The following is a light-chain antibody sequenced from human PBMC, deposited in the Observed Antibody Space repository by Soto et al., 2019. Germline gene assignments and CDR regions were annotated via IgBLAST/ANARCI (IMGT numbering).Light chain of an antibody. J-gene: IGKJ3*01. CDR3: QQYYIYPFT. V-gene: IGKV1-8*01. CDR1: QGISSY. Sequence: AIRMTQSPSSFSASTGDRVTITCRASQGISSYLAWYQQKPGKAPKLLIYAASTLQSGVPSRFSGSGSGTDFTLTISCLQSEDFAPYYCQQYYIYPFTFGPGT. CDR2: AAS.